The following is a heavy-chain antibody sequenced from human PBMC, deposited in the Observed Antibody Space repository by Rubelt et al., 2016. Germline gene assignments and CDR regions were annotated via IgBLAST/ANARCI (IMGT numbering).Heavy chain of an antibody. CDR2: IDHSGNT. CDR1: GGSITSNNYH. J-gene: IGHJ4*02. D-gene: IGHD1-26*01. CDR3: AGHDTGSFLFDF. Sequence: QVQLQESGPGLVKPSATLSLTCSVSGGSITSNNYHWGWIRQPPGKGLEWLGGIDHSGNTDYIPSLKSRVSISVDTSKNQISLKMGSVTAADTAVYYCAGHDTGSFLFDFWGQGTPVTVSS. V-gene: IGHV4-39*07.